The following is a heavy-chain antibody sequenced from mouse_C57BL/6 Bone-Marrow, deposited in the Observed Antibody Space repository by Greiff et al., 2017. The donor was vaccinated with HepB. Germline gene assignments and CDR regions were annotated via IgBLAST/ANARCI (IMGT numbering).Heavy chain of an antibody. CDR1: GYAFSSSW. Sequence: VQLVESGPELVKPGASVKISCKASGYAFSSSWMNWVKQRPGKGLEWIGRIYPGDGDTNYNGKFKGKATLTADKSSSTAYMQLSSLTSEDSAVYFGASPPYGSSDLDYWGKGTTLTVSS. D-gene: IGHD1-1*01. CDR3: ASPPYGSSDLDY. V-gene: IGHV1-82*01. CDR2: IYPGDGDT. J-gene: IGHJ2*01.